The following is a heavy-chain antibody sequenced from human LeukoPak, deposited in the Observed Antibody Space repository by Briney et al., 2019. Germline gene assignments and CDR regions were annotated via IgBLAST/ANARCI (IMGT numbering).Heavy chain of an antibody. CDR3: ATAVGLWFGRVDY. J-gene: IGHJ4*02. CDR2: MNPNSGNT. Sequence: ASVKVSCKASGYTFTSYDINWVRQATGQGLEWMGWMNPNSGNTGYAQKFQGRVTITRNTSISTAYMELSSLRSEDTAVYYCATAVGLWFGRVDYWGQGTLVTVSS. CDR1: GYTFTSYD. V-gene: IGHV1-8*03. D-gene: IGHD3-10*01.